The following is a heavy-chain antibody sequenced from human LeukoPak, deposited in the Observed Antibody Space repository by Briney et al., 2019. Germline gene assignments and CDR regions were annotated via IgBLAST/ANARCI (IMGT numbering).Heavy chain of an antibody. D-gene: IGHD4-23*01. CDR2: INPNSGGT. CDR1: GGTFSSYA. CDR3: ARAFYGGKRYFDY. Sequence: ASVKVSCKASGGTFSSYAISWVRQAPGQGLEWMGWINPNSGGTNYAQKFQGRVTMTRDTSISTAYMELSRLRSDDTAVYYCARAFYGGKRYFDYWGQGTLVTVSS. V-gene: IGHV1-2*02. J-gene: IGHJ4*02.